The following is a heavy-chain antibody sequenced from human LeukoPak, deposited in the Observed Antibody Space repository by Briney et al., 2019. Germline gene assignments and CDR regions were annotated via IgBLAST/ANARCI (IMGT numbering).Heavy chain of an antibody. CDR1: GGTFSSYA. D-gene: IGHD6-13*01. J-gene: IGHJ6*02. CDR2: IIPILGIA. V-gene: IGHV1-69*04. CDR3: ARVLFEQQLYYYYYYYGMDV. Sequence: PGVSVKVSCKASGGTFSSYAISWVRQAPGQGLEWMGRIIPILGIANYAQKFQGRVTITADKSTSTAFMELSSLRSEDTAVYYCARVLFEQQLYYYYYYYGMDVWGQGTTVTVSS.